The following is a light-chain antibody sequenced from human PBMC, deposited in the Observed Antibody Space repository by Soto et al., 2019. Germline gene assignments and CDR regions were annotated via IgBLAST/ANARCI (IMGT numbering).Light chain of an antibody. CDR3: QKNNHWALT. CDR2: APS. CDR1: QGLGTN. J-gene: IGKJ4*01. V-gene: IGKV3-15*01. Sequence: EVVTTQSPATLSVSPGERATLSCRASQGLGTNLAWYQQKPGQAPRLLIYAPSTGPTGVPGRFRGSGSGTDFTLTISRLSSEDCAVYYCQKNNHWALTFGVGTKVVSK.